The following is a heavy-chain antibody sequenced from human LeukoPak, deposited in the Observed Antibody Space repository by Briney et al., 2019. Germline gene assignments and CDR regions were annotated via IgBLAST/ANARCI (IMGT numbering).Heavy chain of an antibody. CDR2: IYHSGNT. D-gene: IGHD2-15*01. J-gene: IGHJ4*02. Sequence: PSETLSLTCAVSSYSITSGHFWGWIRQPPGKGLELIASIYHSGNTYYNPSLKSRVTISVDTSKNQFSLKLSSVTAADTALYYCAREYGSSSFDYWGQGTLVTVSS. CDR1: SYSITSGHF. V-gene: IGHV4-38-2*02. CDR3: AREYGSSSFDY.